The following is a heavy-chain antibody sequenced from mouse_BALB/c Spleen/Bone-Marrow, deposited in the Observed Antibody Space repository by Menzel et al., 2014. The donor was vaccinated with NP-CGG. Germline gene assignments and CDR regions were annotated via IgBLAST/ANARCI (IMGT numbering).Heavy chain of an antibody. D-gene: IGHD2-10*01. V-gene: IGHV3-2*02. Sequence: EVQLQQSGPGLVKPSQSLSLTCTVTGYSITSDCAWNWIRQFPENKLEWMGYISYSGSSSYIPSLKSRISITRDTSKNQFFLQLNSVTTEDTATYYCARSAYYGNGAMDYWGQGTSVTVSS. CDR2: ISYSGSS. CDR3: ARSAYYGNGAMDY. J-gene: IGHJ4*01. CDR1: GYSITSDCA.